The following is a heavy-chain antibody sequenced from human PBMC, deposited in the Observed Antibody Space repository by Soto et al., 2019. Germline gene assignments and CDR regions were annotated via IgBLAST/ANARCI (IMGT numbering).Heavy chain of an antibody. CDR1: GYIFSSYG. V-gene: IGHV1-18*01. Sequence: ASVKVSCKTSGYIFSSYGISWVRQAPGQGLEWMGWISGYRGNTNYAQKVQARVTLTADTSTSTAYMELKGLKPDDTAVYYCARDSLSTSSGFDNWGQGTLVTVSS. CDR2: ISGYRGNT. J-gene: IGHJ4*02. CDR3: ARDSLSTSSGFDN. D-gene: IGHD6-6*01.